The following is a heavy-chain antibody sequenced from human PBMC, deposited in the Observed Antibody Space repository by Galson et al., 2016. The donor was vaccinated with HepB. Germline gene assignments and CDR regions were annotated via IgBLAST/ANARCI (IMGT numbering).Heavy chain of an antibody. CDR2: IYPGDSDT. Sequence: QSGAEVKKPGESLKISCKASRYTFTSYWIGWVRQMPGKGLEWMGIIYPGDSDTRYSPSFQGQVTISVDKSISTAYLQWSSLKASDTAMYYCARHSGLRKSDYDYGLDVWGQGTTVIVSS. CDR3: ARHSGLRKSDYDYGLDV. D-gene: IGHD5/OR15-5a*01. CDR1: RYTFTSYW. V-gene: IGHV5-51*01. J-gene: IGHJ6*02.